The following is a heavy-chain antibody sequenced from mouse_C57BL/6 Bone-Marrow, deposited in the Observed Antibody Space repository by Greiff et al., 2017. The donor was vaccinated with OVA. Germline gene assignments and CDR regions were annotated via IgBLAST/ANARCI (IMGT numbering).Heavy chain of an antibody. J-gene: IGHJ3*01. Sequence: EVKLPESGGGLVQPIASLKLSCAASGSSFNIYAMNWVRQAPGKGLEWVALIRSKSYNSASYYADSVKDRFTISKGDSECMLYLQMNNLETEDTAIDYGVTGYDYDETWFAYWGQGTLVTVSA. CDR1: GSSFNIYA. CDR3: VTGYDYDETWFAY. D-gene: IGHD2-4*01. CDR2: IRSKSYNSAS. V-gene: IGHV10-1*01.